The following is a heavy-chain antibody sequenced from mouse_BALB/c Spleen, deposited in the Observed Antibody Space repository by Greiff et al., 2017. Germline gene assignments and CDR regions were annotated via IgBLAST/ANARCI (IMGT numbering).Heavy chain of an antibody. D-gene: IGHD2-3*01. CDR2: ISDGGSYT. CDR1: GFTFSDYY. CDR3: AREDGYYYAMDY. Sequence: EVHLVESGGGLVKPGGSLKLSCAASGFTFSDYYMYWVRQTPDTRLEWVANISDGGSYTYYPDRVKGRFTISRDNAKNHLYLQMSSLKSEDTAMYYCAREDGYYYAMDYWGQGTSVTVSA. V-gene: IGHV5-4*02. J-gene: IGHJ4*01.